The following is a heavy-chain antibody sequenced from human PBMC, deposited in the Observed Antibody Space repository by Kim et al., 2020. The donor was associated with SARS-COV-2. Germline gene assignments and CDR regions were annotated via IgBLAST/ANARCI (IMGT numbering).Heavy chain of an antibody. D-gene: IGHD2-15*01. V-gene: IGHV4-39*01. CDR1: GASITRGTYY. Sequence: SETLSLTCTVSGASITRGTYYWAWIRQTPGKGLEWIGSIYYNGKTYYSPSLKSRITIGMDTSKNQFSLKMSSVTAADTSVYYCANAAGGYYLVGLDDWGQGTRVPGSS. CDR3: ANAAGGYYLVGLDD. J-gene: IGHJ4*02. CDR2: IYYNGKT.